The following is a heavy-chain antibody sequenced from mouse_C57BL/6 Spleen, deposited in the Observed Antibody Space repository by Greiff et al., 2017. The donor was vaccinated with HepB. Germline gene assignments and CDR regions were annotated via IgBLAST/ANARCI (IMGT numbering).Heavy chain of an antibody. CDR3: ARGGSYYYGSSLDY. V-gene: IGHV1-26*01. D-gene: IGHD1-1*01. Sequence: EVQLQQSGPELVKPGASVKISCKASGYTFTDYYMNWVKQSHGKSLEWIGDINPNNGGTSYNQKFKGKATLTVDKSSSTAYMELRSLTSEDSAVYYCARGGSYYYGSSLDYWGQGTTLTVSS. J-gene: IGHJ2*01. CDR2: INPNNGGT. CDR1: GYTFTDYY.